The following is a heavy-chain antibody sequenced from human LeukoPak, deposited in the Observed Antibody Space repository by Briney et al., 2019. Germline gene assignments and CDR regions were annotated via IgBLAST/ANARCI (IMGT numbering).Heavy chain of an antibody. V-gene: IGHV3-53*01. CDR3: ATPGDCSSTSCYAREVSNYYGMDV. Sequence: PGGSLRLSCAASGFSVSSNYISWVRQAPGKGLEWVSVIYSGGNTYYADSVKGRFTISRDTSKNTLYLQMNSLRAEDTAVYYCATPGDCSSTSCYAREVSNYYGMDVWGQGTTVTVPS. D-gene: IGHD2-2*01. CDR2: IYSGGNT. J-gene: IGHJ6*02. CDR1: GFSVSSNY.